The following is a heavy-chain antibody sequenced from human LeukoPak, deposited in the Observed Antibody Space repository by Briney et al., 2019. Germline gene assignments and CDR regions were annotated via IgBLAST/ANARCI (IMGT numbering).Heavy chain of an antibody. CDR3: ARDIDLTAGIMDV. CDR2: IVGSSSYT. J-gene: IGHJ6*02. CDR1: GFTFSDYH. Sequence: GGSLRLSCAASGFTFSDYHMSWIRQAPGKGLEWVSFIVGSSSYTNYADSVRGRFTISRDNAKNSLYLQMNSLRAEDTAVYYCARDIDLTAGIMDVWGQGTTVTVSS. V-gene: IGHV3-11*05. D-gene: IGHD1-14*01.